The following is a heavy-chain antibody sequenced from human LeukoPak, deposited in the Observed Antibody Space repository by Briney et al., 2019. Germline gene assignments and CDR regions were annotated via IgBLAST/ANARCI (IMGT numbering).Heavy chain of an antibody. J-gene: IGHJ4*02. D-gene: IGHD3-9*01. CDR3: AALATPTLTGYYTVDY. V-gene: IGHV4-31*03. Sequence: SQTLSLTCTVSGGSISSGGYYWSWIRQHPGKGLEWIGYIYYSGSTYYNPSLKSRVTISVDTSKNQFSPKLSSVTAADTAVYYCAALATPTLTGYYTVDYWGQGTLVTVSS. CDR2: IYYSGST. CDR1: GGSISSGGYY.